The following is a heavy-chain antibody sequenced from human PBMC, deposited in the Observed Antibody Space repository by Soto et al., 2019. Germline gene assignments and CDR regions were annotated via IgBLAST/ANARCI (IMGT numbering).Heavy chain of an antibody. V-gene: IGHV3-30*18. CDR2: ISYDGSNK. J-gene: IGHJ4*02. CDR3: AKGLIVVVAGVSQPLIDY. CDR1: GLTFSSYG. Sequence: XGSLRLSCVVSGLTFSSYGLHWVRHAPGKGLEWVAVISYDGSNKYYADSVKGRFTISRDNSKNTLFLQMNSLRAEDTAVYYCAKGLIVVVAGVSQPLIDYWGQGTLVTVSS. D-gene: IGHD2-15*01.